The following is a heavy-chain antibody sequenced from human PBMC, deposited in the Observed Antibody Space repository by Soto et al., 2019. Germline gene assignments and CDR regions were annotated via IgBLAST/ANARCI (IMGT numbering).Heavy chain of an antibody. CDR2: INPNSGGT. D-gene: IGHD2-21*02. CDR3: ARGWVTSGYNWFDP. J-gene: IGHJ5*02. V-gene: IGHV1-2*04. Sequence: QVQLVQSGAEVKKPGASVKVSCKASGFTFTDYYMHWVRQAPGQGLEWMGWINPNSGGTNYAQKFQGWVTMTRDTSISTAYMELNRLRSDDTAVYDCARGWVTSGYNWFDPWGQGTLVTVSS. CDR1: GFTFTDYY.